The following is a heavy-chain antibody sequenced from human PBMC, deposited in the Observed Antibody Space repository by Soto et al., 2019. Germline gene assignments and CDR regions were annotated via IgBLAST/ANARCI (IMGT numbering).Heavy chain of an antibody. J-gene: IGHJ4*02. D-gene: IGHD1-26*01. V-gene: IGHV3-30*18. CDR3: AKDSSGSYYISYTFDY. Sequence: GGSLRLSCAASGFTFSSYGMHWVRQAPGKGLEWVAVISYDGSNKYYADSVKGRFSISRDNSKNTLYLQMNSLRAEDTAVYYCAKDSSGSYYISYTFDYWGQGTLVTVSS. CDR2: ISYDGSNK. CDR1: GFTFSSYG.